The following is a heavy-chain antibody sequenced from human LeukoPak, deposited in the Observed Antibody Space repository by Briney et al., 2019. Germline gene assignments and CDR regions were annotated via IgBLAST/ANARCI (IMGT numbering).Heavy chain of an antibody. CDR3: AKDFRTYYFGSGSFGI. CDR1: GFTVSSDY. J-gene: IGHJ3*02. D-gene: IGHD3-10*01. Sequence: GGSLRLSCAASGFTVSSDYMSWVRQAPGKGLEWVSTIFGAGNSDYADSVRGRFTISRDNPKNILYLQLNSLRAEDTAVYYCAKDFRTYYFGSGSFGIWGQGTMVTVSS. V-gene: IGHV3-53*01. CDR2: IFGAGNS.